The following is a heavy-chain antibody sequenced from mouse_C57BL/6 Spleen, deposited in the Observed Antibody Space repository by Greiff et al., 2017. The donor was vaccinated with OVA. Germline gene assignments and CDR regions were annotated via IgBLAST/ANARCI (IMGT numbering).Heavy chain of an antibody. J-gene: IGHJ3*01. D-gene: IGHD2-4*01. CDR1: GFTFSDYG. CDR3: ARGLYDYGFAY. CDR2: ISSGSSTI. Sequence: EVKVVESGGGLVKPGGSLKLSCAASGFTFSDYGMHWVRQAPEKGLEWVAYISSGSSTIYYADTVKGRFTISRDNAKNTLFLQMTSLRSEDTAMYYCARGLYDYGFAYWGQGTLVTVSA. V-gene: IGHV5-17*01.